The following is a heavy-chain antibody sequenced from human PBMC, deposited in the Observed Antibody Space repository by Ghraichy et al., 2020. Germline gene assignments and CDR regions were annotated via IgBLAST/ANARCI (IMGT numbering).Heavy chain of an antibody. CDR2: INHSGST. CDR3: ARDDSSGPTKVVYYYYYGMDV. Sequence: SETLSLTCAVYGGSFSGYYWSWIRQPPGKGLEWIGEINHSGSTNYNPSLKSRVTISVDTSKNQFSLKLSSVTAADTAVYYCARDDSSGPTKVVYYYYYGMDVWGQGTTVTVSS. J-gene: IGHJ6*02. CDR1: GGSFSGYY. D-gene: IGHD3-22*01. V-gene: IGHV4-34*01.